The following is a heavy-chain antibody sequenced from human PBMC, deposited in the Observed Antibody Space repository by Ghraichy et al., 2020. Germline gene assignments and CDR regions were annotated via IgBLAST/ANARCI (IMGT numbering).Heavy chain of an antibody. D-gene: IGHD5-18*01. CDR1: GGSINNYY. J-gene: IGHJ5*02. CDR3: ARDAYSYGLGWFDP. Sequence: SETLSLTCTVAGGSINNYYWSWIRQPPGKGLEWIGYIYYSGTTNYNPSLKSRVTISVDTSNQFSLRLSSVTAADTAVYYCARDAYSYGLGWFDPWGQGTPVTVSS. CDR2: IYYSGTT. V-gene: IGHV4-59*01.